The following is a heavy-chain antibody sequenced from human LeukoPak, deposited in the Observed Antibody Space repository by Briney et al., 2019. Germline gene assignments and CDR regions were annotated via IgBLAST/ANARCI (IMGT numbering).Heavy chain of an antibody. D-gene: IGHD1-14*01. CDR1: GLTFSTYS. Sequence: PGGSLRLSCGASGLTFSTYSMNWVRQAPGKGLEWVSYISSDSGTRYYADSVKGRFTISRDNAKNSLYLQMNSLRAEDTAVYYCARAAQPGFDPWGQGTLDTVSS. CDR3: ARAAQPGFDP. V-gene: IGHV3-48*01. CDR2: ISSDSGTR. J-gene: IGHJ5*02.